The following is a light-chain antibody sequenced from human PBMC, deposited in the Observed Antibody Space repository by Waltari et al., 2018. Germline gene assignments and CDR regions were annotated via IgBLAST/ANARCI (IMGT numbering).Light chain of an antibody. CDR3: QQYNSYPWT. J-gene: IGKJ1*01. CDR2: KAS. V-gene: IGKV1-5*03. CDR1: QSISSW. Sequence: DLQMTQSPYTLSASVGDRVTITCRASQSISSWLAWYQQKPGKAPKLLIYKASSLESGVPSRFSGSGSGTEFTLTISSLQPDDFATYYCQQYNSYPWTFGQGP.